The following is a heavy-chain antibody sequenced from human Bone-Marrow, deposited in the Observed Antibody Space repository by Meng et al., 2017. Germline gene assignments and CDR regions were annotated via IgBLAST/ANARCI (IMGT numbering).Heavy chain of an antibody. V-gene: IGHV3-33*01. CDR1: GFTFSSYG. J-gene: IGHJ4*02. D-gene: IGHD2-15*01. Sequence: GESLKISCAASGFTFSSYGMHWVRQAPGKGLEWVAVIWYDGSNKYYADSVKGRFTISRDNYKNTLYLQMNSLRAEDTAVYYCAACSGGSCYDEIGYWGQGTLVTVSS. CDR2: IWYDGSNK. CDR3: AACSGGSCYDEIGY.